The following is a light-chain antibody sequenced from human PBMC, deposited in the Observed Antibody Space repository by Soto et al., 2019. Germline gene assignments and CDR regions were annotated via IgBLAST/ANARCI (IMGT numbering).Light chain of an antibody. CDR2: ESS. J-gene: IGKJ4*02. V-gene: IGKV3-11*01. CDR3: QQSSHLPRALT. CDR1: QSVRSA. Sequence: EIGVTQSQATLSLAPGERATLSCRASQSVRSALAWYKQRPGQAPRLLIYESSHMATGIPARFSGSGYGTDFTHPISSLEPEDFAVYYCQQSSHLPRALTFGGRTKVEIK.